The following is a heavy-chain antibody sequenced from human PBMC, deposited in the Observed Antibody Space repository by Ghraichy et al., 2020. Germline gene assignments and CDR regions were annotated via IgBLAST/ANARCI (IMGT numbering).Heavy chain of an antibody. D-gene: IGHD5/OR15-5a*01. J-gene: IGHJ4*02. CDR1: GFAFNDAW. V-gene: IGHV3-15*01. CDR2: IKIERDGVTT. CDR3: SSDSDDARVYSNF. Sequence: GGSLRLSCTVSGFAFNDAWMSWVRQAPGKGREWIGRIKIERDGVTTDYAAPVKYRFTISRDDFKNIAYLQMDSLKTEYTSLYFCSSDSDDARVYSNFWGQGTLVTVSS.